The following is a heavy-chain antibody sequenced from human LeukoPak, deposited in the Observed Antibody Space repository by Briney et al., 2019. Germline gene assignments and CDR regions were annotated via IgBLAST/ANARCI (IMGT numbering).Heavy chain of an antibody. CDR3: AKGAYSSGPNWFDP. J-gene: IGHJ5*02. CDR2: ISYDGSNK. CDR1: GFTFSSYA. Sequence: GGSLRLSCAASGFTFSSYAMHWVRQAPGKGLEWVAVISYDGSNKYYADSVKGRFTISRDNSKNTLYLQMNSLRAEDTAVYYCAKGAYSSGPNWFDPWGQGTLVTVSS. D-gene: IGHD6-19*01. V-gene: IGHV3-30-3*01.